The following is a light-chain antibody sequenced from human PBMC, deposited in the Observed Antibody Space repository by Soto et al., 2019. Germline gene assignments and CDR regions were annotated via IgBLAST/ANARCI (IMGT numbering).Light chain of an antibody. J-gene: IGKJ5*01. V-gene: IGKV3-11*01. CDR2: DAS. Sequence: VWTQSPATLALYPEERATRSCRTIQSVSSYLAWYQQKPGQAPRLLIYDASNRATGIPARFSGSGSGTDFTLTISRLEPEDFAVYYCQQRSNWPPQVTFGQGTRLEIK. CDR3: QQRSNWPPQVT. CDR1: QSVSSY.